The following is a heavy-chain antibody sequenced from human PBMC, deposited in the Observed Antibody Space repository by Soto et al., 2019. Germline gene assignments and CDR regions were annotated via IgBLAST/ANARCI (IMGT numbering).Heavy chain of an antibody. CDR2: INSDGSTT. J-gene: IGHJ3*02. CDR1: GFTFGSFW. D-gene: IGHD6-19*01. Sequence: VQLVESGGGLVQPGGSLRLSCAASGFTFGSFWMHWVRQAPGKGLVWVSRINSDGSTTGHADSVKGRFTISRDNAKNTLYLQMNSLRAADTAVYYCARPQWLADDAFDIWGQGTVVTVSS. CDR3: ARPQWLADDAFDI. V-gene: IGHV3-74*01.